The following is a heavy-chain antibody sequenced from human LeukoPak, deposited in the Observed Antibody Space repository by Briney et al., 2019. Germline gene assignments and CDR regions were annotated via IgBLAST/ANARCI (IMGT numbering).Heavy chain of an antibody. CDR2: ISWDGGST. Sequence: GGSLRLSCAASGFTFDDYTMPWVRQAPGKGLEWVSLISWDGGSTYYADSVKGRFTISRDNSKNSLYLQMNSLRTEDTALYYCAKDTGGGSAGWNDEGALDYWGQGTLVTVSS. J-gene: IGHJ4*02. D-gene: IGHD1-1*01. V-gene: IGHV3-43*01. CDR3: AKDTGGGSAGWNDEGALDY. CDR1: GFTFDDYT.